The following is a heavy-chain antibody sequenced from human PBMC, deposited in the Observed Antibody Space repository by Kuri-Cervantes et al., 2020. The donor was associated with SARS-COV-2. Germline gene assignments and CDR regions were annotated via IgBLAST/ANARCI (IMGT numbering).Heavy chain of an antibody. CDR1: GYSISSGYY. D-gene: IGHD2-2*02. Sequence: ESLKISCTVSGYSISSGYYWGWIRQPPGKGLEWTGSIYHSGSTYYNPSLKSRVTISVDTSKNQFSLKLSSVTAADTAVYYCARGGGGYCSSTSCYSYWGQGTLVTVSS. V-gene: IGHV4-38-2*02. CDR3: ARGGGGYCSSTSCYSY. CDR2: IYHSGST. J-gene: IGHJ4*02.